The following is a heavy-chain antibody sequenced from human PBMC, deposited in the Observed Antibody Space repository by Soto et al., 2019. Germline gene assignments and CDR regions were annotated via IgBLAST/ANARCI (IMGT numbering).Heavy chain of an antibody. V-gene: IGHV3-23*01. CDR3: VKDDGGYPSTAPH. CDR1: GNTISNYP. CDR2: ISGSGDRT. D-gene: IGHD3-22*01. Sequence: EVQLLESGGGLVQPGGSLRLSCAASGNTISNYPMSWVRQAPGKGLDWVSGISGSGDRTYYADSAKGRFTISKDISRNSLSLQLDSLGVEDTAVNFCVKDDGGYPSTAPHWGQGTLVTVSS. J-gene: IGHJ4*02.